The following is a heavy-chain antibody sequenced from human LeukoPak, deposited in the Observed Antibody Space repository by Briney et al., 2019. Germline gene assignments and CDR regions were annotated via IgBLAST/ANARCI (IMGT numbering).Heavy chain of an antibody. V-gene: IGHV3-74*01. CDR1: GFTFSNYW. J-gene: IGHJ4*02. CDR3: ARVAEYSTAGMRY. CDR2: ISSDGSTT. Sequence: GGSLRLSCAASGFTFSNYWMHWVRQAPGKGLVWVSRISSDGSTTTYADSVKSRFTISRDNAKNTLYLQMNSLRAEDTALYYCARVAEYSTAGMRYWGQGTLVTVSS. D-gene: IGHD6-6*01.